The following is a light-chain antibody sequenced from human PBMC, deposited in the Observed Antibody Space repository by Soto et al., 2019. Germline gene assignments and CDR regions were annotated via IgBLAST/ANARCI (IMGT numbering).Light chain of an antibody. CDR2: DAS. Sequence: EVVRTQSPATQSVPPAERATLSCKPSESVSSKLGWYQKKPGQAPRLLIHDASTRATGIPARFSGSGSGTDFTLTISSLEPEDFAVYYCQERSNWPLTSCQGRRPAT. CDR3: QERSNWPLT. V-gene: IGKV3-11*01. J-gene: IGKJ5*01. CDR1: ESVSSK.